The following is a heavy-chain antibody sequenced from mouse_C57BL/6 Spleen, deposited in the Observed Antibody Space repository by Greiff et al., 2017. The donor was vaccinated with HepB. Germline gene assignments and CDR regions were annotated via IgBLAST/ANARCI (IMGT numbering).Heavy chain of an antibody. Sequence: QVQLQQSGPELVKPGASVKLSCKASGYTFTSYDINWVKQRPGQGLEWIGWIYPRDGSTKYNEKLKGKATLTVDTSSSNAYMALHSLTSEDSAVYFYAKSYTDYFDYWGQGTTLTVSS. D-gene: IGHD1-1*01. V-gene: IGHV1-85*01. CDR1: GYTFTSYD. CDR3: AKSYTDYFDY. CDR2: IYPRDGST. J-gene: IGHJ2*01.